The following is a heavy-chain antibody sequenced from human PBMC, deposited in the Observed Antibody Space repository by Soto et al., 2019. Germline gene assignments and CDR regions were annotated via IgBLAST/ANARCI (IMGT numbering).Heavy chain of an antibody. Sequence: QVQLVQSGAEVKKPGASVKVSCKASGDTFTDYYIHWVRQAPGQGLEWMGTVNPSGGHTTYAQHFLGRMTRTRDTSTSTLYMGLTSLTSADTAVYYCARGGHVVVVTAALDYWGQGTLVTVSS. J-gene: IGHJ4*02. D-gene: IGHD2-21*02. CDR1: GDTFTDYY. V-gene: IGHV1-46*01. CDR2: VNPSGGHT. CDR3: ARGGHVVVVTAALDY.